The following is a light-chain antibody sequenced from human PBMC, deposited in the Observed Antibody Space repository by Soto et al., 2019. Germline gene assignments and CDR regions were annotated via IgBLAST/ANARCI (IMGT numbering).Light chain of an antibody. CDR3: QQYGSSPRT. Sequence: EIVLTQSPATLSVSAGGTVTLSCRASQSIRTNVAWYQQIPGQAPRLLIYSTSNRATGIPDRFSGSGSGTDFSLTISSLEPGDLAVYYCQQYGSSPRTFGQGTKVDIK. V-gene: IGKV3-20*01. J-gene: IGKJ1*01. CDR2: STS. CDR1: QSIRTN.